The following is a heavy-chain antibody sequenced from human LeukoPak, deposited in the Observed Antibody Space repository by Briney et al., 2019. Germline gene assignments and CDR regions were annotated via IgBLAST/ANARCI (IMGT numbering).Heavy chain of an antibody. CDR3: ARDLNCGGDCYPEYFQH. V-gene: IGHV1-69*13. D-gene: IGHD2-21*02. CDR2: IIPIFGTA. J-gene: IGHJ1*01. Sequence: ASVKVSCKASGGTFSSYAISWVRQAPGQGLEWVGGIIPIFGTANYAQKFQGRVTITADESTSTAYMELSSLRSEDTAVYYCARDLNCGGDCYPEYFQHWGQGTLVTVSS. CDR1: GGTFSSYA.